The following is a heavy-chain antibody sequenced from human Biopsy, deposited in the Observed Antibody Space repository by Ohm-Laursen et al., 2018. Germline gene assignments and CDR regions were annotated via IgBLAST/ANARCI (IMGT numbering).Heavy chain of an antibody. CDR1: GGSASSNVAY. D-gene: IGHD1-26*01. J-gene: IGHJ3*02. Sequence: TLSLTCPVSGGSASSNVAYWAWIRQPPGKGLESIGSIFYSGITYYNPSLQSRVTMSVDTSKNPFSLKLRSLTAADTAVYYCARGAGKYYVYGAFDIWGQGTMVTVSS. V-gene: IGHV4-39*07. CDR3: ARGAGKYYVYGAFDI. CDR2: IFYSGIT.